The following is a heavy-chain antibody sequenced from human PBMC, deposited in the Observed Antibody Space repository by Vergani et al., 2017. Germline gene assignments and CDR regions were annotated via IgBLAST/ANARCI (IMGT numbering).Heavy chain of an antibody. Sequence: QVQLQESGPGLVKPSETLSLTCTVSGGSISSYYWSWIRQPPGTGLEWIGYIYYSGSTNYNPSLKSRVTISVDTSKNQFSLKLSSVTAADTAVYYCARVPGYSGYGYFDYWGQGTLVTVSS. D-gene: IGHD5-12*01. CDR2: IYYSGST. J-gene: IGHJ4*02. CDR3: ARVPGYSGYGYFDY. V-gene: IGHV4-59*01. CDR1: GGSISSYY.